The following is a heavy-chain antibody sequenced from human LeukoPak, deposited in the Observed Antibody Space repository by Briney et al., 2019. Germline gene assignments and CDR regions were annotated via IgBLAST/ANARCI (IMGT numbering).Heavy chain of an antibody. CDR2: ISSSGSTI. J-gene: IGHJ4*02. V-gene: IGHV3-11*04. CDR1: GFTFSDYY. CDR3: ARGPVVPAESDY. Sequence: GGSLRLYCAASGFTFSDYYMSWIRRAPGKGLEWVSYISSSGSTIYYADSVKGRFTISRDNAKNSLYLQMNSLRAEDTAVYYCARGPVVPAESDYWGQGTLVTVSS. D-gene: IGHD2-2*01.